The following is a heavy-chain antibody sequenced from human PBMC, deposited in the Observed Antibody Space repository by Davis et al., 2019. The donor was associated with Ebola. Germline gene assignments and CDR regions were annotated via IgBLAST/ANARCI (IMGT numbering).Heavy chain of an antibody. J-gene: IGHJ6*02. Sequence: SVKVSCKASGGTFSSYAISWVRQAPGQGLEWMGGIIPIFGTANYAQKFQGRVTITADESTSTAYMELSSLRSEDTAVYYCARVQSNLEWLYYGMDVWGQGTTVTVSS. D-gene: IGHD3-3*01. CDR1: GGTFSSYA. CDR2: IIPIFGTA. V-gene: IGHV1-69*13. CDR3: ARVQSNLEWLYYGMDV.